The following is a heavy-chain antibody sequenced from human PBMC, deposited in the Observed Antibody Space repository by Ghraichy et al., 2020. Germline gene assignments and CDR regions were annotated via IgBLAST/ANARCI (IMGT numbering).Heavy chain of an antibody. J-gene: IGHJ6*02. CDR3: ARLAATRGYYYGMDV. CDR2: IYPGDSDT. V-gene: IGHV5-51*01. CDR1: GYSFTSYW. Sequence: GESLNISCKGSGYSFTSYWIDWVRQMPGKGLEWMGIIYPGDSDTRYSPSFQGQVTISADKSISTAYLQWSSLKASDTAMYYCARLAATRGYYYGMDVWGQGTTVTVSS. D-gene: IGHD2-15*01.